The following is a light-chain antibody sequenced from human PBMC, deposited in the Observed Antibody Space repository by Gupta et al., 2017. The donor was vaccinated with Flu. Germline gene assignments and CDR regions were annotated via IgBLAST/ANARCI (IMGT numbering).Light chain of an antibody. J-gene: IGLJ1*01. CDR1: SSYVGGYIY. CDR3: SSYTSSSSYV. CDR2: EVS. Sequence: QSALTQPASVSGSPGQSITISCTGTSSYVGGYIYVFWYQQHPSKAPKLMIYEVSNRPSGVSSRFSGSKSGNAASLTISGLQAEDEADYYCSSYTSSSSYVFGTGTKVTVL. V-gene: IGLV2-14*01.